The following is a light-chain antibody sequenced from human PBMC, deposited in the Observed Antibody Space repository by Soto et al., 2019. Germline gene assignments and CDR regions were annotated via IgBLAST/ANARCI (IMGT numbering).Light chain of an antibody. J-gene: IGLJ3*02. CDR2: EGS. Sequence: QSALTQPASVSGSPGQSITISCTGTSSDVGSYHLVSWYQQHPGKAPKLMIYEGSKRPSGVSNRFSGSKSGNTASLTISGLQAEDEADYYGCSYAGSSTWVFGGGTKLTVL. V-gene: IGLV2-23*01. CDR3: CSYAGSSTWV. CDR1: SSDVGSYHL.